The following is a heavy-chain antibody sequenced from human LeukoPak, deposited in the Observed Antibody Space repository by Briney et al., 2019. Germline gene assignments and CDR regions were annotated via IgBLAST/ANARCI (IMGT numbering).Heavy chain of an antibody. V-gene: IGHV3-21*01. J-gene: IGHJ4*02. CDR1: GFTFSSYS. D-gene: IGHD2-2*01. CDR3: ARGPNGNIVVVPAADEYYFDY. Sequence: GSLRLSCAASGFTFSSYSMNWVRQAPGKGLEWVSSISSSSSYIYYADSVKGRFTISRDNAKNSLYLQMNSLRAEGTAVYYCARGPNGNIVVVPAADEYYFDYWGQGTLVTVSS. CDR2: ISSSSSYI.